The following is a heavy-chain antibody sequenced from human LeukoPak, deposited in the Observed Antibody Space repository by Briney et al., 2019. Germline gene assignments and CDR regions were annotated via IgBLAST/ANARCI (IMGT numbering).Heavy chain of an antibody. CDR2: ISGSGDTT. J-gene: IGHJ4*02. Sequence: GGSLRLSCAASGFTFSSYAMNWVRQAPGKGLEWVSFISGSGDTTYYADSVKGRFTISRASSKNTLYLQMNSLRAEDTAVYYCAKSRGESRGASNYWGQGTLVTVSS. V-gene: IGHV3-23*01. CDR3: AKSRGESRGASNY. CDR1: GFTFSSYA. D-gene: IGHD1-26*01.